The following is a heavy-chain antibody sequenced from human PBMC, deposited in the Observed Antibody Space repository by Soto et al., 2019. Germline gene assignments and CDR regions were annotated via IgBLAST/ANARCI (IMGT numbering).Heavy chain of an antibody. CDR1: GGSISSYY. CDR2: IYYSGST. V-gene: IGHV4-59*01. Sequence: SETLSLTCTVSGGSISSYYWSWIRQPPGKGLEWIGYIYYSGSTNYNPSLKSRVTISVDTSKNQFSLKLSSVTAADTAVYYCARLDGSLAPFDYWGQGTLVTVSS. D-gene: IGHD3-10*01. J-gene: IGHJ4*02. CDR3: ARLDGSLAPFDY.